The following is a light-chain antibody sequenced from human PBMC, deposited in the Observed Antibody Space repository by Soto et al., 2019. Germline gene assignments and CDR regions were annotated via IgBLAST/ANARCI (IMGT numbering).Light chain of an antibody. J-gene: IGKJ1*01. CDR1: QSVIDW. V-gene: IGKV1-5*03. CDR3: QHYSDFPQWA. CDR2: SAS. Sequence: DIQMTQSPSTLSVSVGDRVTITCRASQSVIDWLAWFQQKPGKAPNVLIYSASGLKSGVPSRFSGSGSGTEFTLTISSLQPDDFAPYYCQHYSDFPQWAFGQGTKVDIK.